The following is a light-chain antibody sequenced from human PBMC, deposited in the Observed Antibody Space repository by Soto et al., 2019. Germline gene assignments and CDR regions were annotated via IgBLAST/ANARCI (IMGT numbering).Light chain of an antibody. Sequence: DTQMTQSPSSLSASVGDTVTITCRASQGISNSLAWFQQKPGRVPQFLIYAASTLQPGVPPRFSGSGSGTDFTLTISSLQPEDVATYYCQNYNSAPLTFGPGTRVDIK. J-gene: IGKJ3*01. CDR1: QGISNS. V-gene: IGKV1-27*01. CDR2: AAS. CDR3: QNYNSAPLT.